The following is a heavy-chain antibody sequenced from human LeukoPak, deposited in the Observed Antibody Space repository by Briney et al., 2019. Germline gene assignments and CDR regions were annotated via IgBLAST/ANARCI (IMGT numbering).Heavy chain of an antibody. CDR3: ARVRAGTDQGRYYYYYGMDV. CDR1: GYTFTSYG. CDR2: ISAYNGNT. Sequence: ASVKVSCKASGYTFTSYGISWVRQAPGQGLEWMGWISAYNGNTNYAQKLQGRVTMTTDTSTSTAYMELRSLRSDDTAVYYCARVRAGTDQGRYYYYYGMDVWGQGTTVTVSS. D-gene: IGHD6-19*01. J-gene: IGHJ6*02. V-gene: IGHV1-18*01.